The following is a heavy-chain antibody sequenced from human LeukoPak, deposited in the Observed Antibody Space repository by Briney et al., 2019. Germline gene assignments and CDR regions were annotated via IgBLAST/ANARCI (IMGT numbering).Heavy chain of an antibody. V-gene: IGHV4-34*01. Sequence: PSETLSLTCAVYGGSFSDYYWSWIRQSPGKGLEWIGEINHSGSTNYNPSLKSRVTISVDTSKNQFSLKLSSVTAADTAVYYCGVMTTVTTRRGGWFDPWGQGTLVTVSS. CDR2: INHSGST. CDR1: GGSFSDYY. J-gene: IGHJ5*02. CDR3: GVMTTVTTRRGGWFDP. D-gene: IGHD4-11*01.